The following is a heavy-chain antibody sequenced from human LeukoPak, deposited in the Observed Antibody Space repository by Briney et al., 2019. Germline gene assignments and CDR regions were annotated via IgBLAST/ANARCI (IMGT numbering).Heavy chain of an antibody. Sequence: GRSLRLSCTASGFMFGAYAMNWVRQAPGKGLEWVGFFRRTPSGGTSEYVAAVKGRFTLSRHDSKSIAYLQMNSLKTEHTAVYYSARGSTVRGAGYFFDYWGQGSLVTVSS. CDR1: GFMFGAYA. CDR2: FRRTPSGGTS. CDR3: ARGSTVRGAGYFFDY. J-gene: IGHJ4*02. D-gene: IGHD3-10*01. V-gene: IGHV3-49*04.